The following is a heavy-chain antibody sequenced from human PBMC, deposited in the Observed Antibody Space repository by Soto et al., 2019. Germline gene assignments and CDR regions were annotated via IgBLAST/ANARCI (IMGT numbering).Heavy chain of an antibody. CDR2: IYSGGST. V-gene: IGHV3-53*01. CDR3: ERVLGDGYNYAFDY. Sequence: GGSLRLSCAASGFTVSSNYMSWVRQAPGKGLEWVSVIYSGGSTYYADSVKGRFTISRDNSKNTLYLQMNSLRAEDTAVYYCERVLGDGYNYAFDYWGQGTLVTVSS. D-gene: IGHD5-12*01. J-gene: IGHJ4*02. CDR1: GFTVSSNY.